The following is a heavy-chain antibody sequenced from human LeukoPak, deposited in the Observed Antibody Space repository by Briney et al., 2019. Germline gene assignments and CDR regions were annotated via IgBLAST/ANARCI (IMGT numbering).Heavy chain of an antibody. J-gene: IGHJ5*02. CDR1: GGTFSSYA. V-gene: IGHV1-69*04. CDR2: IIPIFGIA. CDR3: AFGEFPPPTPPPRDSKYNWFDP. D-gene: IGHD3-16*01. Sequence: ASVKVSCKASGGTFSSYAISWVRQAPGQGLEWMGRIIPIFGIANYAQKFQGRVTITADKSTSTAYMELSSPRSEDTAVYYCAFGEFPPPTPPPRDSKYNWFDPWGQGTLVTVSS.